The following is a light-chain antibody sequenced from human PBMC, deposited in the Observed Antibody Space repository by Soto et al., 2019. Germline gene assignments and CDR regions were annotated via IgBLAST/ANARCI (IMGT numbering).Light chain of an antibody. Sequence: DIQMTQSPSSLSASLGDRFTITCRASQGITKYVAWYQQKPGKVPKLLIYAASSLQSGVPSRFSGSGSGTDFTLTISSLQPEDVATYYCQKYDTVPWAFGQGTKVDIK. CDR2: AAS. CDR1: QGITKY. J-gene: IGKJ1*01. V-gene: IGKV1-27*01. CDR3: QKYDTVPWA.